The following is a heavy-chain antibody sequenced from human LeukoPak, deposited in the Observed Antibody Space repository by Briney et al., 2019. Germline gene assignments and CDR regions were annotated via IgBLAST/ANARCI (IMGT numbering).Heavy chain of an antibody. D-gene: IGHD6-19*01. V-gene: IGHV3-9*03. J-gene: IGHJ4*02. Sequence: PGRSLRLSCAASGFTFDDYAMHWVRQAPGKGLEWVSGISWNSGSIGYADSVKGRFTISRDNAKNSLYLQMNSLRAEDMALYYCAKDTGGYSSGHFDYWGQGTLVTVSS. CDR2: ISWNSGSI. CDR1: GFTFDDYA. CDR3: AKDTGGYSSGHFDY.